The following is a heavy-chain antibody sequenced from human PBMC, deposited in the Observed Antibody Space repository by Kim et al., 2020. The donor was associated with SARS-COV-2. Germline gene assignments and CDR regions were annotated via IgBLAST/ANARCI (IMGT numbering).Heavy chain of an antibody. J-gene: IGHJ4*02. Sequence: ADAGKGRFTTVRDKSKITLYLQMNSLRAEDTAVYYCARGAEWLSYDFDDWGQGTLVTVSS. CDR3: ARGAEWLSYDFDD. V-gene: IGHV3-53*01. D-gene: IGHD3-3*01.